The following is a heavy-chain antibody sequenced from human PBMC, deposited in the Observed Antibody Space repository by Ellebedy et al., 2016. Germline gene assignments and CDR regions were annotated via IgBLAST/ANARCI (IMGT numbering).Heavy chain of an antibody. J-gene: IGHJ4*02. CDR2: ISGSGGST. CDR3: AKGGRWLQFGAFDY. D-gene: IGHD5-24*01. Sequence: GESLKISXAASGFTFSSYAMSWVRQAPGKGLEWVSAISGSGGSTYYADSVKGRFTISRDNSKNTLYLQMNSLRAEDTAVYYCAKGGRWLQFGAFDYWGQGTLVTVSS. V-gene: IGHV3-23*01. CDR1: GFTFSSYA.